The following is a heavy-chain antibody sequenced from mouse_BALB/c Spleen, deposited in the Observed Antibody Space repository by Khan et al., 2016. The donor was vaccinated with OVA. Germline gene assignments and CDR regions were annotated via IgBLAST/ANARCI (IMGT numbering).Heavy chain of an antibody. Sequence: QVQLQQSGPEVVRLGVSVKISCKGSGYTFTDHAMHWVKPSHAKSLEWIGVISSYNGDTNYNQTFKGKATMNVDKLSSAAYTELDSLKSVDSAIAYCAACYCCSNYWYFEVWGAGTTVTVSS. CDR3: AACYCCSNYWYFEV. V-gene: IGHV1S137*01. D-gene: IGHD1-1*01. CDR1: GYTFTDHA. CDR2: ISSYNGDT. J-gene: IGHJ1*01.